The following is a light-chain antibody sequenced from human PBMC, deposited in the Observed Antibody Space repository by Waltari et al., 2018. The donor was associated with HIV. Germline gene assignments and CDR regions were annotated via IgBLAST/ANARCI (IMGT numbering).Light chain of an antibody. Sequence: DIQMTQSPSTLSASVGGRVTFTCRASQGINKWLAWYQQKPEQAPKLLIYKASILESGVPSRFSGSGSGTEFTLTISSLQPEDFATYYCQQFNSYPRTFGQGTRLEVK. CDR3: QQFNSYPRT. CDR1: QGINKW. J-gene: IGKJ1*01. V-gene: IGKV1-5*03. CDR2: KAS.